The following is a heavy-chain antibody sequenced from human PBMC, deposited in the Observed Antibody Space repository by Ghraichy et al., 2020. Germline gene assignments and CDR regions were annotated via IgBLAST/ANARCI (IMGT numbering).Heavy chain of an antibody. CDR2: IYYSGST. J-gene: IGHJ3*02. CDR3: SRLLCTGEGGRGIFDI. Sequence: SETLSLTCTVSGGSISSSSYYWGWIRQPPGKGLEWIGSIYYSGSTYYNPSLKSRLTMSVDTSKNQFSLNLSSVTAADTAVYYCSRLLCTGEGGRGIFDIWGQGTMVTVSS. V-gene: IGHV4-39*01. CDR1: GGSISSSSYY. D-gene: IGHD2-8*02.